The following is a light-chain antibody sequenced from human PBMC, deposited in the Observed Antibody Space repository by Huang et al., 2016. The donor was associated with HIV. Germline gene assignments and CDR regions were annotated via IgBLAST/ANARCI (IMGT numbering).Light chain of an antibody. Sequence: IVLTQSPATLAWYPGERVTLSCRASQSVGNYIAWYQQHPGPSPKLLIYDTSNRATGTPVRFSGSGSGTDFTLTISSLESEDFAVYYCQQRSSGVTFGGGTKVQVK. V-gene: IGKV3-11*01. CDR1: QSVGNY. CDR2: DTS. CDR3: QQRSSGVT. J-gene: IGKJ4*01.